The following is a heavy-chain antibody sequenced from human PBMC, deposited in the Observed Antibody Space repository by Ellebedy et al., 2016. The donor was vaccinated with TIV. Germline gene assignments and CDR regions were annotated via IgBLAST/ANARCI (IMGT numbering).Heavy chain of an antibody. V-gene: IGHV5-51*01. CDR2: IYLDGSDT. D-gene: IGHD1-26*01. CDR1: EYSFTNYW. Sequence: GGSLRLXXKGSEYSFTNYWIGWVRQMPGKGLEWMGIIYLDGSDTRYSPSFQGQVTISADKSISTAYLQWSSLKASDSAMYYCARHTSGDRRGDYYGMDVWGQGTTVTVSS. J-gene: IGHJ6*02. CDR3: ARHTSGDRRGDYYGMDV.